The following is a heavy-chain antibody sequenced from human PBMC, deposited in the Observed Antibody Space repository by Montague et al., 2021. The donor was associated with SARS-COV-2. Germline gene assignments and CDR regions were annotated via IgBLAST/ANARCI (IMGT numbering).Heavy chain of an antibody. J-gene: IGHJ6*03. Sequence: SETLSLTCAVFDGSFSNFYWSWIRQLPGKGLEWIGEINHSGTTYYNPSLKSRVTISVDTSRNQFSLKLNSVIAADAAVYYCASGDDNGSGYLDVWGKGTT. CDR2: INHSGTT. D-gene: IGHD1-26*01. CDR3: ASGDDNGSGYLDV. V-gene: IGHV4-34*01. CDR1: DGSFSNFY.